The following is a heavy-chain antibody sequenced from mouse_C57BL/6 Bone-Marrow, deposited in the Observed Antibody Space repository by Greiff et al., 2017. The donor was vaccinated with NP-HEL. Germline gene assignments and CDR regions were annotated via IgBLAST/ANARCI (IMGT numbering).Heavy chain of an antibody. CDR3: ARLGAVVATDFDY. Sequence: PGQGLEWIRDIYPGSGSTNYNEKFKSKATLTVDTSSSTAYMQLSSLTSEDSAVYYCARLGAVVATDFDYWGQGTTLTVSS. D-gene: IGHD1-1*01. V-gene: IGHV1-55*01. CDR2: IYPGSGST. J-gene: IGHJ2*01.